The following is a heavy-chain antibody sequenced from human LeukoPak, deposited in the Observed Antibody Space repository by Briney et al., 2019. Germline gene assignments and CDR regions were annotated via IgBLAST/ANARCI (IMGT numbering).Heavy chain of an antibody. J-gene: IGHJ3*02. CDR3: AMMVRGADDAFDI. CDR1: GGSISSGSYC. Sequence: SETLSLTCTGAGGSISSGSYCWSWIRQPAGKGLEWIGRIYTSGSTNYNPSLKSRVTISVDTSKNQFSLKLSSVTAADTAVYYWAMMVRGADDAFDIWGQGTMVTVSS. CDR2: IYTSGST. V-gene: IGHV4-61*02. D-gene: IGHD3-10*01.